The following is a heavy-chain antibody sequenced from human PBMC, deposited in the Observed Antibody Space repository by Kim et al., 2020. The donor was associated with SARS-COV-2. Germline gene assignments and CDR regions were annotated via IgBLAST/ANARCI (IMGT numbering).Heavy chain of an antibody. J-gene: IGHJ4*01. Sequence: SETLSLTCTVSGGSISSSSYYWGWIRQPPGEGLEWIGSIYYSGSTYYNPSLKSRVTISVDTSKNQFSLKLSSVTAADTAVYYCARQSGAGGNSDFDYWG. D-gene: IGHD2-21*02. CDR3: ARQSGAGGNSDFDY. CDR1: GGSISSSSYY. CDR2: IYYSGST. V-gene: IGHV4-39*01.